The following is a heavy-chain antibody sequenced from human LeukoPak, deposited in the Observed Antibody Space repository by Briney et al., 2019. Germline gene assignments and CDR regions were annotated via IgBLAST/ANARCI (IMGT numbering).Heavy chain of an antibody. CDR3: ARARITMIVVVPSFDY. V-gene: IGHV3-30-3*01. D-gene: IGHD3-22*01. J-gene: IGHJ4*02. CDR1: GFTFSSYA. Sequence: PGRSLRLSCAATGFTFSSYAMHWVRQAPGKGLEWVSVISYDGSNKYYADSVKGRFTISRDNSKNTLYLQMNSLRAEDTAVYYCARARITMIVVVPSFDYWGQGTLVTVSS. CDR2: ISYDGSNK.